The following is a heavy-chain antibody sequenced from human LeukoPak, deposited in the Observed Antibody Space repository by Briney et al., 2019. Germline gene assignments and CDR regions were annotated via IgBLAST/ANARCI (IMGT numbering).Heavy chain of an antibody. J-gene: IGHJ6*03. CDR1: GFDFSNVW. V-gene: IGHV3-74*01. D-gene: IGHD2-2*01. CDR2: ISAVGSSA. Sequence: PGGSLRLSCAASGFDFSNVWMHWVRQVPAKELVWVSRISAVGSSANYADSVKGRLTISRDNAKNTLYLQMNSLRAEDTAVYYCARDGQRPLSATRQYFYAFYMDVWGKGTAVTVSS. CDR3: ARDGQRPLSATRQYFYAFYMDV.